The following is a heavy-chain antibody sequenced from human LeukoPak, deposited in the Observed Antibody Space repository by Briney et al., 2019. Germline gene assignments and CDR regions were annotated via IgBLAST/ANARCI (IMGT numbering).Heavy chain of an antibody. Sequence: GGSLRLSRAASGFSFNFYAMHWVRRAPGKGLEWVAIISHDGSKEYYADSVKGRFTISRDNSKNTLYLQMNSLRSDDTAVYYCVRENGGAYFDAFDVWGQGTMVTVSS. J-gene: IGHJ3*01. CDR3: VRENGGAYFDAFDV. V-gene: IGHV3-30-3*01. CDR1: GFSFNFYA. CDR2: ISHDGSKE. D-gene: IGHD2-8*01.